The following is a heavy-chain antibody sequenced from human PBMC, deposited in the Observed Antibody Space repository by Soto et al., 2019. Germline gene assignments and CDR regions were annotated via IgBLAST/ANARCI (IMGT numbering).Heavy chain of an antibody. CDR3: ARGGVSTRTFDY. V-gene: IGHV5-51*01. D-gene: IGHD3-3*01. CDR2: IYPSDSDT. CDR1: GYNFSGYW. J-gene: IGHJ4*02. Sequence: XESLKISCKGSGYNFSGYWIAWVRQMPGKGLELMGIIYPSDSDTRYRPSFQGQVTISADKSISSAYLQWSSLRASDTAMYYCARGGVSTRTFDYWGQGTPVTVSS.